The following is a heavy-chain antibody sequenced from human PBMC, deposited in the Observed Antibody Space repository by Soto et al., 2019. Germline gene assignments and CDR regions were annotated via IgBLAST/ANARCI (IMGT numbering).Heavy chain of an antibody. CDR1: GGSVSSGSYY. Sequence: QVQLQESGPGLVKPSETLSLTCTVSGGSVSSGSYYWGWIRQPPGKGLEWIGYIYHSGSTNYNPTPKSRVTISVDTSKNHFSLSLTSVTAADTAVYYCARLSAAWFDPWGQGTLVTVAS. J-gene: IGHJ5*02. D-gene: IGHD6-19*01. V-gene: IGHV4-61*03. CDR3: ARLSAAWFDP. CDR2: IYHSGST.